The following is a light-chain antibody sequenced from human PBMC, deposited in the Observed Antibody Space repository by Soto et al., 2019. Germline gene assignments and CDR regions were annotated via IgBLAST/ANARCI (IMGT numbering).Light chain of an antibody. CDR3: QHSYSTRWT. CDR2: AAS. V-gene: IGKV1-39*01. Sequence: DIQMTQSPSSLSASLGDRVTITCRASQSISSYLNWYQQKPGKAPKLLIYAASSLQSGVPSRFSGSGSGTDFTLTISSLQPEDFATYYCQHSYSTRWTFGQGTKVEIK. CDR1: QSISSY. J-gene: IGKJ1*01.